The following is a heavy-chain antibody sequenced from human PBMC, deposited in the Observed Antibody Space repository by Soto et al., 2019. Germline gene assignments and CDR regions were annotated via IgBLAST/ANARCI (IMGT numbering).Heavy chain of an antibody. CDR3: ARGRWTQTTADDSLDY. D-gene: IGHD1-1*01. J-gene: IGHJ4*02. V-gene: IGHV1-3*01. CDR2: INAGNGKT. CDR1: GFTFTDYA. Sequence: QVQLAQSGAEMKKPGASVKVSCKASGFTFTDYAMHWVRQAPGQRLEWLGWINAGNGKTKYSQNFQGRVTITRDTSASTAYMDLSSLRSEDTAVYYCARGRWTQTTADDSLDYWGQGTLVSVSS.